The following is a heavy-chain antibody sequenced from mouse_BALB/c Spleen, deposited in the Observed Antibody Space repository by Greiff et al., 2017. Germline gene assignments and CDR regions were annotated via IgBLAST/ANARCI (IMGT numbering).Heavy chain of an antibody. J-gene: IGHJ2*01. D-gene: IGHD2-4*01. CDR3: ARSRSTMIEY. Sequence: EVKLVESGGGLVQPGGSRKLSCAASGFTFSSFGMHWVRQAPEKGLEWVAYISSGSSTIYYADTVKGRFTISSDKPKNTLFLQMTSLRSEDTAMYYCARSRSTMIEYWGQGTTLTVAS. CDR2: ISSGSSTI. CDR1: GFTFSSFG. V-gene: IGHV5-17*02.